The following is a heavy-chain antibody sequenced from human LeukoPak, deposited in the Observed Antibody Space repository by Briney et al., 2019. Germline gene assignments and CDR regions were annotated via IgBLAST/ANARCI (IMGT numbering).Heavy chain of an antibody. V-gene: IGHV3-30*04. J-gene: IGHJ4*02. CDR2: MSFDGKNT. D-gene: IGHD3-10*01. CDR3: AREGFYGSGSSPTFYFDY. CDR1: GFTFSTYV. Sequence: GGSLRLSCAASGFTFSTYVIHWVRQAPGKGLDWVAVMSFDGKNTYYADSVKGRFTVSRDNSKNTLYLQMNSLRPEDTAVYYCAREGFYGSGSSPTFYFDYWGQGTLVTVSS.